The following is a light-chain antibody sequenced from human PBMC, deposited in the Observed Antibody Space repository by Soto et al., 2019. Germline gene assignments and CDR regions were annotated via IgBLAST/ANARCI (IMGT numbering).Light chain of an antibody. Sequence: EVVLTQSPGTLSLSPGERATLSCRASQSVSSSQLTWFQQKPGQAPRLLIYAASNRAAGIPDRFSGSGSGTDFTLTISRLEPADLAVYYCQQYGSSPTFGGGTKVEIK. V-gene: IGKV3-20*01. CDR1: QSVSSSQ. CDR3: QQYGSSPT. CDR2: AAS. J-gene: IGKJ4*01.